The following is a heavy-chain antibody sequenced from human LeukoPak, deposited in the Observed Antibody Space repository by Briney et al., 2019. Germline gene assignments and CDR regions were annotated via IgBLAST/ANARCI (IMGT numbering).Heavy chain of an antibody. CDR3: ARHVPTYYYDSTYFDY. J-gene: IGHJ4*02. CDR2: IYHSGST. V-gene: IGHV4-38-2*01. D-gene: IGHD3-22*01. CDR1: GYSISSGYY. Sequence: PSETLSLTCAVSGYSISSGYYWGWIRQPPGKGLEWIGSIYHSGSTYYNPSLKSRVTISVDTSKNQFSLKLSSVTAADTAVYYCARHVPTYYYDSTYFDYWGQGTLVTVSS.